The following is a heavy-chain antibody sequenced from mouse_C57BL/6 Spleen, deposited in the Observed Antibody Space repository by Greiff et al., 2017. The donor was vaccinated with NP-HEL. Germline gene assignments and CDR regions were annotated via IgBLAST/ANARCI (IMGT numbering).Heavy chain of an antibody. J-gene: IGHJ3*01. V-gene: IGHV3-6*01. CDR2: ISYDGSN. CDR3: AGAYYGSSYAWFAY. D-gene: IGHD1-1*01. Sequence: EVKLVESGPGLVKPSQSLSLTCSVTGYSITSGYYWNWIRQFPGNKLEWMGYISYDGSNNYNPSLKNRISITRDTSKNQFFLKLNSVTTEDTATYYCAGAYYGSSYAWFAYWGQGTLVTVSA. CDR1: GYSITSGYY.